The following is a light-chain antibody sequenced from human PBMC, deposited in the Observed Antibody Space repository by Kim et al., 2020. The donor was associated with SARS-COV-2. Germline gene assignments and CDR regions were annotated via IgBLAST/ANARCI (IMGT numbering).Light chain of an antibody. CDR3: QQYAKRLS. V-gene: IGKV1-33*01. CDR2: DAS. Sequence: LSESVGDRVTITCQASQDIYNNLNWYQQKAGKAPKLLIFDASNLDIGVPSRFSGSGSGTDFTFTISSLQPEDIATYYCQQYAKRLSFGQGTKLEI. CDR1: QDIYNN. J-gene: IGKJ2*03.